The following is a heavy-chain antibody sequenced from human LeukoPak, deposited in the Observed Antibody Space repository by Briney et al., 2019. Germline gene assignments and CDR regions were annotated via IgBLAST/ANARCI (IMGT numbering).Heavy chain of an antibody. D-gene: IGHD4-17*01. CDR3: ARDEDYGISVNVDY. V-gene: IGHV1-18*01. CDR1: AYSFVLYG. Sequence: ASVKVSCKASAYSFVLYGISWVRQAPGQGPEWMGWISTYNGNTKYAQKFQGRVTMTTDTSTSTAYMELRSLRSDDTAVYYCARDEDYGISVNVDYWGQGTLVTVSS. CDR2: ISTYNGNT. J-gene: IGHJ4*02.